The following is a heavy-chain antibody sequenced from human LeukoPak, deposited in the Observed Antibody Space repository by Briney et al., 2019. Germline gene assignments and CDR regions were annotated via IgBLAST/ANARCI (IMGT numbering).Heavy chain of an antibody. D-gene: IGHD7-27*01. CDR3: ARDRPTWGPDY. V-gene: IGHV1-46*01. CDR1: GYTFTSYY. CDR2: INPSGGST. J-gene: IGHJ4*02. Sequence: ASVKVSCKASGYTFTSYYMHWVRQAPGQGLEWMGIINPSGGSTSYAQKFQGRVTMTRDMSTSTVYMELSSLRSEDTAVYYCARDRPTWGPDYWGQGTLVTVSS.